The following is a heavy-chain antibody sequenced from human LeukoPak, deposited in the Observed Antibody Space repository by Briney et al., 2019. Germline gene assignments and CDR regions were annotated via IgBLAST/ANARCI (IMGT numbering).Heavy chain of an antibody. CDR1: GFTFSDYY. V-gene: IGHV3-11*01. Sequence: PGGSLRLSCAASGFTFSDYYMSWIRQAPGKGLEWVSYIRSSGSTIYYADSVKGRFTISRDNAKNSLYLQMNSLRAEDTAVYYCARALSPLGYCRSTSCDAFDIWGQGTMVTVSS. J-gene: IGHJ3*02. CDR2: IRSSGSTI. D-gene: IGHD2-2*01. CDR3: ARALSPLGYCRSTSCDAFDI.